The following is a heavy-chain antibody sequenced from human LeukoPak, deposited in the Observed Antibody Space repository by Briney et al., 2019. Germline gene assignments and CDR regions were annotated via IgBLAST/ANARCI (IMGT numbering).Heavy chain of an antibody. CDR2: IYTSGST. CDR3: ARGTYYDFWSGYFQNNWFDP. Sequence: PSETLSLTCTVSGGSISSGSYYWSWIRQPAGKGLEWIGRIYTSGSTNYNPSLKSRVTISVDTSKNQFSLKLSSVTAADTAVYYCARGTYYDFWSGYFQNNWFDPWGQGTLVTVSS. V-gene: IGHV4-61*02. CDR1: GGSISSGSYY. J-gene: IGHJ5*02. D-gene: IGHD3-3*01.